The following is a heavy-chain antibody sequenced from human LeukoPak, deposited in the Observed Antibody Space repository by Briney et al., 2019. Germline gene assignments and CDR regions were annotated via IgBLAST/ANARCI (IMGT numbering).Heavy chain of an antibody. CDR3: AKVAVAGPPDY. CDR1: GFTLSSYW. J-gene: IGHJ4*02. V-gene: IGHV3-74*01. CDR2: INSDGSST. D-gene: IGHD6-19*01. Sequence: GGSLRLSCAVSGFTLSSYWMHWVRQAPGKGLVWVSRINSDGSSTSYADSVKGRFTISRDNAKNTLYLQMNSLRAEDTAVYYCAKVAVAGPPDYWGQGTLVTVSS.